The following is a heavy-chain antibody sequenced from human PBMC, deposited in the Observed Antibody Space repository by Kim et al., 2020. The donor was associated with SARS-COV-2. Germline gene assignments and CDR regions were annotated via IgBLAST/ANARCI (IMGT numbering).Heavy chain of an antibody. V-gene: IGHV4-39*01. CDR1: GGSISSSSYY. Sequence: SETLSLTCTVSGGSISSSSYYWGWIRQPPGKGLEWIGSIYYSGSTYYNPSLKSRVTISVDTSKNQFSLKLSSVTAADTAVYYCARHQYDSSSLLQSGYFDYWGQGTLVTVSS. CDR2: IYYSGST. CDR3: ARHQYDSSSLLQSGYFDY. D-gene: IGHD3-22*01. J-gene: IGHJ4*02.